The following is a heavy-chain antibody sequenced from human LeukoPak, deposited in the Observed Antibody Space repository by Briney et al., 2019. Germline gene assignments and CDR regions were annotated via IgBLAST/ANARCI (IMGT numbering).Heavy chain of an antibody. V-gene: IGHV1-8*03. CDR1: GYTFTNYD. CDR3: ARAGTYSATYYGFGR. CDR2: MNPNRGKT. Sequence: ASVTVSCKASGYTFTNYDINWVRQAPGQGLEWMGWMNPNRGKTDYGKKFQGRVTITRNTSLSTAYMELSSLRSEDTAVYYCARAGTYSATYYGFGRWGQGTLVTVSS. J-gene: IGHJ5*02. D-gene: IGHD1-26*01.